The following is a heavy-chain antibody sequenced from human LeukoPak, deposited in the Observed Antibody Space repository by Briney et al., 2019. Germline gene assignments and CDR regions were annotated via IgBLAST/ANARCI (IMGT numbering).Heavy chain of an antibody. CDR3: ARDRGTSGWYRASYYFDY. Sequence: ASVKVSCKASGYTFTGYYMHWVRQAPGQGLEWMGWINPNSGGTNYAQKFQGRVTMTRDTSISTAYMELSRLRSDDTAVYYCARDRGTSGWYRASYYFDYWGQGTLVTVSS. CDR1: GYTFTGYY. D-gene: IGHD6-19*01. CDR2: INPNSGGT. V-gene: IGHV1-2*02. J-gene: IGHJ4*02.